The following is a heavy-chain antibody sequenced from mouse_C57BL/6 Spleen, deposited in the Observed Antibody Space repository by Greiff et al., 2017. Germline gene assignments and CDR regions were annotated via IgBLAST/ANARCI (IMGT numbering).Heavy chain of an antibody. J-gene: IGHJ4*01. CDR1: GYAFTNYL. Sequence: VKLQESGAELVRPGTSVKVSYKASGYAFTNYLIEWVKQRPGQGLAWIGVINPGSGGTNYNEKFKGKATLTADTSSSTAYMQLSSLTSEDSAVDICARAGDYCESAYYYARDDWGQGTSVTVSS. D-gene: IGHD1-1*01. V-gene: IGHV1-54*01. CDR3: ARAGDYCESAYYYARDD. CDR2: INPGSGGT.